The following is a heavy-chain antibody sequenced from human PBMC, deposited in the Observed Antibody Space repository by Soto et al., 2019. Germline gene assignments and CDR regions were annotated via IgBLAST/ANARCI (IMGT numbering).Heavy chain of an antibody. CDR2: FDPEDGET. CDR3: ATDLDYYYDSSGYPN. D-gene: IGHD3-22*01. Sequence: GALKVSCKVSGYTLTELSMHWLRHSPGKGLEWMGGFDPEDGETIYAQKFQGRVTMTEDTSTDTAYMELSSLRSEDTAVYYCATDLDYYYDSSGYPNWGQGTLVTVSS. V-gene: IGHV1-24*01. J-gene: IGHJ4*02. CDR1: GYTLTELS.